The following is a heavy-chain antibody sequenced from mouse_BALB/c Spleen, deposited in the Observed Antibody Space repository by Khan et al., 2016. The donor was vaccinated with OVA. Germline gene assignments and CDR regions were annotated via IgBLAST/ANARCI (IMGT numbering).Heavy chain of an antibody. V-gene: IGHV5-4*02. D-gene: IGHD2-13*01. CDR3: ARGYYGDPFAY. CDR2: ISDGGSYT. CDR1: GFTFSDYY. J-gene: IGHJ3*01. Sequence: EVELVESGGDLVKPGGSLKLSCAASGFTFSDYYMYWVRQTPEKRLEWVATISDGGSYTYYPDSVKGRFTISRDDAKDNLDLQMNSLKSEASAMYNCARGYYGDPFAYWGQGTLVTVSA.